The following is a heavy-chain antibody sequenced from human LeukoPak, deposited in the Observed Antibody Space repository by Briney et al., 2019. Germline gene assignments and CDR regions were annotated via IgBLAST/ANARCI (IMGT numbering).Heavy chain of an antibody. CDR3: AREKYSYDSSGTQNWFDP. Sequence: KTGGSLRLSCAASGFTFSDYYMSWIRQAPGKGLEWVSYISSSGSTIYYADSVKGRFTISRDNAKNSLYLQMNSLRAEDTAVYYCAREKYSYDSSGTQNWFDPWGQGTLVTVSS. CDR2: ISSSGSTI. J-gene: IGHJ5*02. D-gene: IGHD3-22*01. CDR1: GFTFSDYY. V-gene: IGHV3-11*04.